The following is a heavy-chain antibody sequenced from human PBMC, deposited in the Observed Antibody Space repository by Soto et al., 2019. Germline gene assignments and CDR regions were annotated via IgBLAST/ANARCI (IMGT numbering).Heavy chain of an antibody. V-gene: IGHV3-30*03. CDR1: GFPFTTYG. Sequence: VQLVESGGGVVQPGRSLRHSCAASGFPFTTYGMHWVREGPGKGLEWVAVISYDGSNTYYADSVKGRFTISRDNSKNTLYLQMNSLRPEDTALYYCVGGQYYFDYRGQGTLVTVSS. CDR2: ISYDGSNT. D-gene: IGHD3-10*01. CDR3: VGGQYYFDY. J-gene: IGHJ4*02.